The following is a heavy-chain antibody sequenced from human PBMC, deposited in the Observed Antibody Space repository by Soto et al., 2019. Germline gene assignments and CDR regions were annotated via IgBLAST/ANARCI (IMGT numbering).Heavy chain of an antibody. D-gene: IGHD3-16*01. J-gene: IGHJ4*02. CDR2: IYPGDSDT. CDR3: VRGETKAHFDY. CDR1: GFTFSTYW. Sequence: GESLKISCKDFGFTFSTYWIAWVRQMPGEGLEWMGAIYPGDSDTRYSPSFQGQVTISVDTSISTAYLQWDSLKASDTAVYYCVRGETKAHFDYWGQGILVTVSS. V-gene: IGHV5-51*06.